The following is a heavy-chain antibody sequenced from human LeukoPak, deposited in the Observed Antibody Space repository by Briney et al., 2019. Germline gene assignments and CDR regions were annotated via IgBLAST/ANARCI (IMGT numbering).Heavy chain of an antibody. D-gene: IGHD2-21*01. Sequence: GGSLTLSCAASGFTFGSYEMTWVRQAPGKGLEWLSYISTSGSIIVYADSVRGRFTVSRDNSKHTLDLQMNSLRAADTAVYYCAKDQSGILFAHWGQGTLVTVSS. CDR3: AKDQSGILFAH. CDR2: ISTSGSII. V-gene: IGHV3-48*03. CDR1: GFTFGSYE. J-gene: IGHJ4*02.